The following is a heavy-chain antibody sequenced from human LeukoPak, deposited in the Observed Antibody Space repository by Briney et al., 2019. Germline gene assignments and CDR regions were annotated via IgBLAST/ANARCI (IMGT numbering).Heavy chain of an antibody. CDR3: ARDLYYYDSGGFYRGFYYHYMDV. V-gene: IGHV6-1*01. D-gene: IGHD3-22*01. Sequence: SQTLSLTCAISGDSVSSNSAAWNWIRQSPSRGLEWLGRTYYRSKWYNDYAVSVKSRITINPDTSKNQFSLQLNSVTPEDTAVYYCARDLYYYDSGGFYRGFYYHYMDVWGKGTTVTVSS. J-gene: IGHJ6*03. CDR2: TYYRSKWYN. CDR1: GDSVSSNSAA.